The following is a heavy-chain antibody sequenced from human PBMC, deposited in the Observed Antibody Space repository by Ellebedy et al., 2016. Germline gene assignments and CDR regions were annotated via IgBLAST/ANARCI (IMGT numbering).Heavy chain of an antibody. CDR2: VNQDGTDK. J-gene: IGHJ4*02. CDR1: GFTVSSSW. D-gene: IGHD3-22*01. CDR3: ARSDSGYYHDFDC. V-gene: IGHV3-7*03. Sequence: GGSLRLSCAASGFTVSSSWMNWVRQAPGKGLEWVASVNQDGTDKTYVDSVRGRFTISRDNAKDSLYLQMNSLSAEDTAVYYCARSDSGYYHDFDCWGQGTLVTVSS.